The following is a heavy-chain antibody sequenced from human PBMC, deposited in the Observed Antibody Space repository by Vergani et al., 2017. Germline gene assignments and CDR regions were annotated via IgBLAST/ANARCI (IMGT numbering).Heavy chain of an antibody. CDR2: VDPEDGAT. J-gene: IGHJ4*02. D-gene: IGHD3-16*01. CDR3: TAVLMI. CDR1: GYKFIDYY. V-gene: IGHV1-69-2*01. Sequence: QVVQSGAEVMRPGATIKISCTLSGYKFIDYYIHWVRQDREKGLEWLGFVDPEDGATIYAEKFQDRVIISADTSTNTGYMELRSLKSEDTALYYCTAVLMIWGQGTWVTVSS.